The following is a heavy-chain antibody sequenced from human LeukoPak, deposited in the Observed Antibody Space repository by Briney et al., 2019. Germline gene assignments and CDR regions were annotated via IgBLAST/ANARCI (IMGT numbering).Heavy chain of an antibody. CDR2: ISYDGSNK. CDR1: GFTFSSYA. V-gene: IGHV3-30-3*01. J-gene: IGHJ4*02. CDR3: ARDLTEGYYFDY. Sequence: GGSLRLSCAASGFTFSSYAMHWVRQAPGKGLEWVAVISYDGSNKYYADSMKGRFTISRDNSKNTLYLQMNSLRAEDTAVYYCARDLTEGYYFDYWGQGTLVTVSS.